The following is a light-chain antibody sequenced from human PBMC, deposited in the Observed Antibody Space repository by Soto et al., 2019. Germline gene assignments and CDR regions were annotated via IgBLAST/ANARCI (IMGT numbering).Light chain of an antibody. Sequence: QSVLTQPASVSGSPGQSITISCTVTSSDVGAYNFVSWHQQHPGKAPKLMIYNVYDRPSGISYRFSGSKSGNTASLTISGLQGEDEADYYCSAYTVSRTYVFGTGTKSPS. CDR2: NVY. J-gene: IGLJ1*01. V-gene: IGLV2-14*03. CDR1: SSDVGAYNF. CDR3: SAYTVSRTYV.